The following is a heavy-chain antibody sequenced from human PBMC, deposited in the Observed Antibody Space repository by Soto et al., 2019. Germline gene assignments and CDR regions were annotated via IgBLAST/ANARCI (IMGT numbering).Heavy chain of an antibody. Sequence: PCGSLRLSCAASGFNFISYSISLVRHSPGKWLEWVSYISNSGSIIHDADSVKGRFTISRDNAKNSLSLQMNSLRDEDTAVYYCVGVYASNSFDIWGQGTVVTVSS. CDR2: ISNSGSII. V-gene: IGHV3-48*02. CDR3: VGVYASNSFDI. D-gene: IGHD2-2*01. J-gene: IGHJ3*02. CDR1: GFNFISYS.